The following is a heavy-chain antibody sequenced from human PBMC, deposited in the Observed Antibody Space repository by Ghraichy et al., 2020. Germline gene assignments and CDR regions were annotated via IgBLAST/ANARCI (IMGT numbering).Heavy chain of an antibody. Sequence: SETLSLTCTVSGGSISSYYWSWIRQPPGKGLEWIGYIYYSGSTNYNPSLKSRVTISVDTSKNQFSLKLSSVTAADTAVYYCATGGALRLGEFYYWGQGTLVTVSS. CDR2: IYYSGST. CDR1: GGSISSYY. CDR3: ATGGALRLGEFYY. J-gene: IGHJ4*02. D-gene: IGHD3-16*01. V-gene: IGHV4-59*08.